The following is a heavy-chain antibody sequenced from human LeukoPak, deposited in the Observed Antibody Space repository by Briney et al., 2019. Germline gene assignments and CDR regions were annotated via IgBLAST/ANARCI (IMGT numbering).Heavy chain of an antibody. CDR2: ISGSGGST. CDR1: GFTFSSYA. D-gene: IGHD2-2*01. V-gene: IGHV3-23*01. J-gene: IGHJ4*02. Sequence: GSLRLSCAASGFTFSSYAMSWVRQAPGKGLEWVSAISGSGGSTYYADSVKGRFTISRDNSKNTLYLQMNSLRAEDTAVYYCAADIVVVPAATPPSGYWGQGTLVTVSS. CDR3: AADIVVVPAATPPSGY.